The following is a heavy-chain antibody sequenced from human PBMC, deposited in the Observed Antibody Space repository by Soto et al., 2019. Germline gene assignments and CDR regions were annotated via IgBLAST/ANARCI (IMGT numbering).Heavy chain of an antibody. D-gene: IGHD1-7*01. CDR1: GASVNTGDYY. CDR2: IFYSGDT. Sequence: VQLQGSGPGLLKPSQTLSLTCTVSGASVNTGDYYWSYIRQPPGKGLEWLGYIFYSGDTYYNPSLKRRATISPNTSRNQFALTLTSVTDAATALYYWVGTVTTADFWGKGTLVTVSS. V-gene: IGHV4-30-4*01. CDR3: VGTVTTADF. J-gene: IGHJ1*01.